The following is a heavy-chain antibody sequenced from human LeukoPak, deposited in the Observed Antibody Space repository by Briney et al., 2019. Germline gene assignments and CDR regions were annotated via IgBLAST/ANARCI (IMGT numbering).Heavy chain of an antibody. CDR2: ISSTSTTI. D-gene: IGHD6-19*01. J-gene: IGHJ4*02. CDR1: GFTFSSSS. Sequence: GGSLRLSCAASGFTFSSSSMNWVRQAPGKGLEWVSYISSTSTTIYYADSVKGRFTISRDNAKNSLYLQMNSLRAEDTAVYYCASGYSSGPVYWGQGNLVTVS. CDR3: ASGYSSGPVY. V-gene: IGHV3-48*04.